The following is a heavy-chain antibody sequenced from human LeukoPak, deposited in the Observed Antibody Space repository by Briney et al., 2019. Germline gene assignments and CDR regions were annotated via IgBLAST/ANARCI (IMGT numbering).Heavy chain of an antibody. CDR3: AESPYYDFWSGSYYFDY. D-gene: IGHD3-3*01. CDR1: GFTFSSYS. CDR2: ISSSSSYI. V-gene: IGHV3-21*04. Sequence: GGSLRLSCAASGFTFSSYSMNWVRQAPGKGLEWVSSISSSSSYIYYADSVKGRFTISRDNSKNTLYLQMNSLRAEDTAVYYCAESPYYDFWSGSYYFDYWGQGTLVTVSS. J-gene: IGHJ4*02.